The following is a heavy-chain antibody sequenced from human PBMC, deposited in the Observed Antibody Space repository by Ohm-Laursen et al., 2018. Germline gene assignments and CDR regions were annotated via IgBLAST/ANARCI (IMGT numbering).Heavy chain of an antibody. Sequence: SLRLSCAASGFTFSSNAMNWVRQAPGKGLEWVSGIYGSGDSTYYADSVKGRFTISRDNSKNTLYLQMNSLRAEDTAVYYCARDEDYGEPVDFDYWGQGTLVTVSS. J-gene: IGHJ4*02. CDR3: ARDEDYGEPVDFDY. D-gene: IGHD4-17*01. CDR2: IYGSGDST. CDR1: GFTFSSNA. V-gene: IGHV3-23*01.